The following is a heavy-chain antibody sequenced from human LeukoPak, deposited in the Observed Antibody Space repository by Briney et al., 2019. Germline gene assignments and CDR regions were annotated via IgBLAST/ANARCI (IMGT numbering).Heavy chain of an antibody. J-gene: IGHJ6*02. CDR1: GYTFTSYG. CDR2: ISAYNGNT. D-gene: IGHD7-27*01. CDR3: ARGLPWGQNSLYGMDV. V-gene: IGHV1-18*01. Sequence: ASVKVSCKASGYTFTSYGVSRVRQAPGQGLEWMGWISAYNGNTNYAQKVQARVTMARDTSTSTAYMELRSLRSDDTAVYYCARGLPWGQNSLYGMDVWGQGTTVTVSS.